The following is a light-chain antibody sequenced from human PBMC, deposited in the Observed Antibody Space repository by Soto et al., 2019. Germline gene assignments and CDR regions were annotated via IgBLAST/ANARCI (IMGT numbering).Light chain of an antibody. CDR2: DVN. Sequence: QSVLTQPASVSGSPGQSITISCPGTSRAIGAYNFVSWYQQHPGKAPKLMLYDVNIRPSGVSNRFSGSKSGNTASLTISGLQAEDEADYYCTSWTTSTTMIFGGGTKLTVL. CDR1: SRAIGAYNF. J-gene: IGLJ2*01. V-gene: IGLV2-14*03. CDR3: TSWTTSTTMI.